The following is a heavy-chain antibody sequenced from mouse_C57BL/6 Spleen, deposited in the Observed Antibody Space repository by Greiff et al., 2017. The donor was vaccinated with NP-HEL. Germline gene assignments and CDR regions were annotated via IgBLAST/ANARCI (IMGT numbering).Heavy chain of an antibody. V-gene: IGHV14-3*01. Sequence: VQLQQSVAELVRPGASVKLSCTASGFTFKNTYMHWVKQRPEQGLEWIGRIDPASGTTKYAQKFQGKATITADTSSNTAYLQLSSLTSEDSAICCCARTALSWFAYWGQGTLVTVSA. J-gene: IGHJ3*01. CDR2: IDPASGTT. CDR3: ARTALSWFAY. D-gene: IGHD1-2*01. CDR1: GFTFKNTY.